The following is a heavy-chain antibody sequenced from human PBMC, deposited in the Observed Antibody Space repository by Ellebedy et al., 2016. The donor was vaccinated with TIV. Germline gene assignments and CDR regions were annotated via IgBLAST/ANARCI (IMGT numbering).Heavy chain of an antibody. Sequence: MPGGSLRLSCSVSGDSISNYSWSWIRQPPGKGLEWIAYISYSASADYNPSLKSRVTISMNTSKNQFSLKLSSVTAADTAVYYCARHRRNNYGYFAAPREYYFESWGQGTLVTVSS. D-gene: IGHD5-18*01. CDR2: ISYSASA. CDR3: ARHRRNNYGYFAAPREYYFES. V-gene: IGHV4-59*08. CDR1: GDSISNYS. J-gene: IGHJ4*02.